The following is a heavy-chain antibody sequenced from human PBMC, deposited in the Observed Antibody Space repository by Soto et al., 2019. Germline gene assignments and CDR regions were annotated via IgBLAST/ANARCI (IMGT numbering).Heavy chain of an antibody. CDR2: IYYSGST. J-gene: IGHJ5*02. Sequence: SETLSLTWTGSGGSISSYYWSWIRQPPGKGLEWIGYIYYSGSTNYNPSLKSRVTISVDTSKNQFSLKLSSVTAADTAVYYCARSGYSGYDYWFYPRAQRTPVTVSS. D-gene: IGHD5-12*01. CDR1: GGSISSYY. V-gene: IGHV4-59*08. CDR3: ARSGYSGYDYWFYP.